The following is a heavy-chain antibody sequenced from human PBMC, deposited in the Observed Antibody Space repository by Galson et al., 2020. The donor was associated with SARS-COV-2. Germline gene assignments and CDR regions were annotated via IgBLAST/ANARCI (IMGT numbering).Heavy chain of an antibody. D-gene: IGHD1-26*01. CDR2: IYNTAST. J-gene: IGHJ4*01. V-gene: IGHV4-39*01. Sequence: TLSLTCSSSGDSVSSSGYYWAWIRQPPGKGLEWLGSIYNTASTYYDPSLMSRVSISADMSKNQFSLILTTVTAADTAVYYCARHVGDSGTYFDYWGHGALVTVSS. CDR1: GDSVSSSGYY. CDR3: ARHVGDSGTYFDY.